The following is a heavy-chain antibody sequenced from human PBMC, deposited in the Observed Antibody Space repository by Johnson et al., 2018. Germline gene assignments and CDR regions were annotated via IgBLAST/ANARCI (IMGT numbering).Heavy chain of an antibody. Sequence: QVQLQQWGAGLLKPSETLSLTCAVYGGSFSGYYWSWIRQPPGNGLEWIGEINHSGSTNYNPSLKSRVTISVDTSTNQFSLRLNSVTAADTVVYYCARGFLQYHTIPFGGVIAKDALDVWGQGTLVTGSS. CDR2: INHSGST. CDR3: ARGFLQYHTIPFGGVIAKDALDV. J-gene: IGHJ3*01. V-gene: IGHV4-34*01. D-gene: IGHD3-16*02. CDR1: GGSFSGYY.